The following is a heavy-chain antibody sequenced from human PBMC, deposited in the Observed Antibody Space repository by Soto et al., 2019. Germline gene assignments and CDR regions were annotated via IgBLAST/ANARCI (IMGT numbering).Heavy chain of an antibody. J-gene: IGHJ6*02. D-gene: IGHD2-2*01. CDR2: ISSGVSTI. V-gene: IGHV3-48*02. Sequence: GGSLRLSCEASGFTFNTYSMNWVRQAPGKGLEWVSYISSGVSTIFSSGGTTVYYADSVRGRFTISRDNAKNSLYLQMNSLRDEDTAVYYCARDIVVVPAAMRGDYYYYGMDVWGQGTTVTVSS. CDR3: ARDIVVVPAAMRGDYYYYGMDV. CDR1: GFTFNTYS.